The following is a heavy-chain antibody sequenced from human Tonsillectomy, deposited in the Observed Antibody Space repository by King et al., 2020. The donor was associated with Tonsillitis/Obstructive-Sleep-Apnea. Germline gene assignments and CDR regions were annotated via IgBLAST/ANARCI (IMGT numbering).Heavy chain of an antibody. CDR2: ISSSSSYI. V-gene: IGHV3-21*01. J-gene: IGHJ3*02. Sequence: VQLVESGGGLVKPGGSLRLSCAASGFTFSSYSMNWVRQAPGKGLEWVSSISSSSSYIYYADSVKGRFTISRDNAKNSLYLQMNSLRAEDTAVYYCARAGISSSSTNAFDIWGQETMVTVSS. D-gene: IGHD6-6*01. CDR1: GFTFSSYS. CDR3: ARAGISSSSTNAFDI.